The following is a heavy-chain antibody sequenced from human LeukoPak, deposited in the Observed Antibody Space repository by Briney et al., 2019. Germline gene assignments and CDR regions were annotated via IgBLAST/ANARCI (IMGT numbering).Heavy chain of an antibody. CDR1: GGSISSSSYY. CDR3: ARGADIVVVPAAISVLDY. CDR2: IYYSGST. Sequence: PSETLSLTCTVSGGSISSSSYYWGWIRQPPGKGLEWIGSIYYSGSTYYNPSLKSRVTISVDTSKNQFSLKLSSVTAADTAVYYCARGADIVVVPAAISVLDYWGQGTVVSVSS. J-gene: IGHJ4*02. V-gene: IGHV4-39*01. D-gene: IGHD2-2*01.